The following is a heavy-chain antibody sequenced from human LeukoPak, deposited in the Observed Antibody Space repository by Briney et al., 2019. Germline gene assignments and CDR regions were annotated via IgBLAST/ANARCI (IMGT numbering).Heavy chain of an antibody. CDR3: AKMGGSSPTYNWFDP. J-gene: IGHJ5*02. CDR2: ISGSGGST. D-gene: IGHD6-13*01. Sequence: GSLRLSCAASGFTFSSYAMSWVRQAPGKGLEWVSAISGSGGSTYYADSVKGRFTISRDNSKNTLYLQMNSLRAEDTAVYYCAKMGGSSPTYNWFDPWGQGTLVTVSS. CDR1: GFTFSSYA. V-gene: IGHV3-23*01.